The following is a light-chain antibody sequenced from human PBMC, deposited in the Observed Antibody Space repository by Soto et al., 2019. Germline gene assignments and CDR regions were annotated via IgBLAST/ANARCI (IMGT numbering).Light chain of an antibody. J-gene: IGKJ4*01. CDR1: QSVSTN. CDR2: GAS. V-gene: IGKV3-15*01. Sequence: EIVLTQSPATLSLSPGERATLSCRASQSVSTNLAWYQQKPGQAPRLLIYGASTRATGIPARFSGSGSGTEFTLTIDRLETEDFAVYYCQQYSTSTLTFGGGTKVDIK. CDR3: QQYSTSTLT.